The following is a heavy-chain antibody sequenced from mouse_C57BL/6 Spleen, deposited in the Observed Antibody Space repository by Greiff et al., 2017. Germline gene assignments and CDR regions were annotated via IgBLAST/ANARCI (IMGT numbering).Heavy chain of an antibody. Sequence: VQLQQSGAELVKPGASVKISCKASGYAFSSYWMNWVKQRPGTGLEWIGQIYPGDGDTNYNGQFKGKATLTADKSSSTAYMQLSSVTSEDSAVYFCARINWGSFAYWGQGTLVTVSA. CDR1: GYAFSSYW. J-gene: IGHJ3*01. D-gene: IGHD4-1*01. V-gene: IGHV1-80*01. CDR2: IYPGDGDT. CDR3: ARINWGSFAY.